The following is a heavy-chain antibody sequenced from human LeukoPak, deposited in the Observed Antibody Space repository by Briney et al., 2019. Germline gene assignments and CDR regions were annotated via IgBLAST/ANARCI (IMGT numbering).Heavy chain of an antibody. J-gene: IGHJ5*02. CDR3: SGGRPDNWGVALHP. CDR1: GFTFSNYG. CDR2: ISSDGTDQ. D-gene: IGHD7-27*01. Sequence: GRSLRLSCAASGFTFSNYGMHWVRQAPGKGLEWVAVISSDGTDQYYKDSVKGRSTISRDNSKNTLYLRMNSLRSENKADYYWSGGRPDNWGVALHPWGRGTLVTVSS. V-gene: IGHV3-30*03.